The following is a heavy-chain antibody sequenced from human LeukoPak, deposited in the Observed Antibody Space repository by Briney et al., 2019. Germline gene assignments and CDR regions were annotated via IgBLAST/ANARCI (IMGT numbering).Heavy chain of an antibody. Sequence: GASVKVSCKASGGTFSSYAISWVRQAPGQGLEWMGWINPNSGGTNYAQKFQGWVTMTRDTSISTAYMELSRLRSDDTAVYYCAREGDGYNPDYWGQGTLVTVSS. D-gene: IGHD5-24*01. J-gene: IGHJ4*02. CDR2: INPNSGGT. CDR1: GGTFSSYA. V-gene: IGHV1-2*04. CDR3: AREGDGYNPDY.